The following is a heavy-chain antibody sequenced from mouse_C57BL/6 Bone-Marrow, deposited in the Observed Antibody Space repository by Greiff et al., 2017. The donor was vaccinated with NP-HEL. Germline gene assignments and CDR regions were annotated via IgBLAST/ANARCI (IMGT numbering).Heavy chain of an antibody. V-gene: IGHV1-26*01. CDR2: INPNNGGT. CDR1: GYTFTDYY. D-gene: IGHD2-2*01. J-gene: IGHJ2*01. CDR3: ARELWFLGDY. Sequence: EVQLKQSGPELVKPGASVKISCKASGYTFTDYYMNWVKQSHGKSLEWIGDINPNNGGTSYNQKFKGKATLTVDKSSSTAYMELRSLTSEDSAVYYCARELWFLGDYWGQGTTLTVSS.